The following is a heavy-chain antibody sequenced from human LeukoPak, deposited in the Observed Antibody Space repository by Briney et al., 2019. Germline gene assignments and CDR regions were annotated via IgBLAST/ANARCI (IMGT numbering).Heavy chain of an antibody. Sequence: GASVKVSCKASVYTFTSYYMHWVRQAPGQALEWRGLINPTGGSTGDAQKRQGRVTMTTDTSTSTAYMELRSLRSDDTAVYYCARGGGVYYYDSSGAFDYWGQGTLVTVSS. J-gene: IGHJ4*02. CDR1: VYTFTSYY. V-gene: IGHV1-46*04. D-gene: IGHD3-22*01. CDR3: ARGGGVYYYDSSGAFDY. CDR2: INPTGGST.